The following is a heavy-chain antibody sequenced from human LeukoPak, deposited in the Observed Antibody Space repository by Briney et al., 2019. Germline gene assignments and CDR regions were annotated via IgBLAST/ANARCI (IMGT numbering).Heavy chain of an antibody. Sequence: PGGSLRLSCAASGFTFSSYEINWVRQAPGKGLEWVAFIRFDGSNEYYADSVKGQFTISRDNSKNTVFLQMKSLRAEDTAVYYCAKDENYCSGTSCHKNHSDYWGQGTLVTVSS. D-gene: IGHD2-2*01. V-gene: IGHV3-30*02. CDR3: AKDENYCSGTSCHKNHSDY. CDR1: GFTFSSYE. J-gene: IGHJ4*02. CDR2: IRFDGSNE.